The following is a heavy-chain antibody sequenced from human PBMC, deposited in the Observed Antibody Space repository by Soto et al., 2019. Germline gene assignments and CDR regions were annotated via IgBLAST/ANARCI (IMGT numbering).Heavy chain of an antibody. Sequence: QITLKESGPTLVKPTQTLTLTCNLSGLSLSTGGVAVGWIRQPPGKALEWLALIYWDDDKRYSPSLKSRLTTTKDSSKNQVVLTVTNMDPLDTATYFCALQGGGGELRSFDAFDIWGQGTMVTVSS. D-gene: IGHD3-16*01. CDR1: GLSLSTGGVA. J-gene: IGHJ3*02. V-gene: IGHV2-5*02. CDR3: ALQGGGGELRSFDAFDI. CDR2: IYWDDDK.